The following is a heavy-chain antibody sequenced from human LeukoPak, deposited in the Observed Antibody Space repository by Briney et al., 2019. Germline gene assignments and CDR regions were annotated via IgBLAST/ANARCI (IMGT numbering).Heavy chain of an antibody. D-gene: IGHD3-3*01. Sequence: GGSLRLSCAASGFTFSSYAMSWVRQAPGKGLEWVSAINGSGGSTYYADSVKGRFTISRDNSKNTLYLQMNSLRAKDTADYYCAKSSRICDFWSGDYPTYNWFDPWGQGTMVTVSS. J-gene: IGHJ5*02. CDR2: INGSGGST. V-gene: IGHV3-23*01. CDR1: GFTFSSYA. CDR3: AKSSRICDFWSGDYPTYNWFDP.